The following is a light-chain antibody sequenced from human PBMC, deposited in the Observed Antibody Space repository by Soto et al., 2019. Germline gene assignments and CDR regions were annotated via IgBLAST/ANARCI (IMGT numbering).Light chain of an antibody. CDR3: ETWDNDNVV. J-gene: IGLJ2*01. CDR1: SGHSGYI. V-gene: IGLV4-60*03. Sequence: QSVLTQSSAASASLGSSVKLTCTLSSGHSGYIIAWHLHQPGQAPRYLMRVEVSGIYNKGSGVPDRFSGSSSGADRHLVISNLHSEDEADYYCETWDNDNVVFGGGTQLNVL. CDR2: VEVSGIY.